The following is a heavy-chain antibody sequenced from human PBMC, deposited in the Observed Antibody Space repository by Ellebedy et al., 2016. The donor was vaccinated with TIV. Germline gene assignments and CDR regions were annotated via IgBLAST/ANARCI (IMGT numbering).Heavy chain of an antibody. Sequence: AASVKVSCKSSGYTFIDYGISWVRQAPGQGLDWMGWVSAYSGNTNYAQNLQGRVTMTTDTSTDTAYMELRSLSSDDTAVYYCARYSGSGTYYRNGMDVWGQGTTVTVSS. J-gene: IGHJ6*02. CDR2: VSAYSGNT. D-gene: IGHD3-10*01. V-gene: IGHV1-18*01. CDR1: GYTFIDYG. CDR3: ARYSGSGTYYRNGMDV.